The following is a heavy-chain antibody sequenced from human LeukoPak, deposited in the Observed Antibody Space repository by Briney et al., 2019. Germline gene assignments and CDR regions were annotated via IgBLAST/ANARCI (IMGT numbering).Heavy chain of an antibody. V-gene: IGHV4-61*01. Sequence: PSQTLSLTCTVSGGSISSGSYYWSWIRQPPGKGLEWIGYIYYSGSTNYNPSLKSRVTISVDTSKNQFSLKLSSVTAADTAVYFCARVVGVANKHFDYWGQGTLVTVSS. D-gene: IGHD3-3*01. J-gene: IGHJ4*02. CDR3: ARVVGVANKHFDY. CDR1: GGSISSGSYY. CDR2: IYYSGST.